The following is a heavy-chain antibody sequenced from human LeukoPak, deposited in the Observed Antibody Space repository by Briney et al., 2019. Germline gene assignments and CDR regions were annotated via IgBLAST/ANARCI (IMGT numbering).Heavy chain of an antibody. J-gene: IGHJ1*01. Sequence: GGSLRLSCAASGFTFSSYAMSWVRQAPGKGLEWVSAISGSGGSTYYADSVKGRFTISRDNSKNTLCLQMNSLRAEDTAVYYCAKSGYYDSSGYYQEYFQHWGQGTLVTVPS. CDR1: GFTFSSYA. CDR2: ISGSGGST. V-gene: IGHV3-23*01. CDR3: AKSGYYDSSGYYQEYFQH. D-gene: IGHD3-22*01.